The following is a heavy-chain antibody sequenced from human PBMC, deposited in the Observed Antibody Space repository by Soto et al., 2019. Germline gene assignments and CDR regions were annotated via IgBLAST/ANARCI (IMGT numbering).Heavy chain of an antibody. CDR1: GYTFTSYA. J-gene: IGHJ5*02. CDR2: INAGNGNT. V-gene: IGHV1-3*01. Sequence: GASVKVSCKASGYTFTSYAMHWVRQAPGQRLEWMGWINAGNGNTKYSQKFQGRVTITRDTSASTAYMELSSLRSEDTAVYYCARLTKGVWGVSNWFDPWGQGTLVTVSS. CDR3: ARLTKGVWGVSNWFDP. D-gene: IGHD3-10*02.